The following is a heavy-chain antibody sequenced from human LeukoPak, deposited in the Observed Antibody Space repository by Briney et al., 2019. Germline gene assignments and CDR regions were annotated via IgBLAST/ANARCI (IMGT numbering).Heavy chain of an antibody. CDR2: IWYDGSNK. J-gene: IGHJ3*02. Sequence: PGGSLRLSCAASGFTFSSYGMHWVRQAPGKGLEWVAVIWYDGSNKYYADSVKGRFTISRDNSKNTLYLQMNSLRAEDTGVYYCAKDLVRMRGYYDSSLGAFDIWGQGTMVTASS. CDR1: GFTFSSYG. D-gene: IGHD3-22*01. V-gene: IGHV3-33*06. CDR3: AKDLVRMRGYYDSSLGAFDI.